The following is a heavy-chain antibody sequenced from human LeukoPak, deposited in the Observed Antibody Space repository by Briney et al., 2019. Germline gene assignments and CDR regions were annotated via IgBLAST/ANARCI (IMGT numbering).Heavy chain of an antibody. CDR2: IYYSGST. J-gene: IGHJ6*03. V-gene: IGHV4-59*01. CDR1: GGSISSYY. Sequence: PSETLSLTCTVSGGSISSYYWSWIRQPPGKGLEWIGYIYYSGSTNYNPSLKSRVTISVDTSKNQFSLKLSSVTAADTAVYYCARVGLEYSSSSGLGYYYYMDVWGKGTTVTVSS. D-gene: IGHD6-6*01. CDR3: ARVGLEYSSSSGLGYYYYMDV.